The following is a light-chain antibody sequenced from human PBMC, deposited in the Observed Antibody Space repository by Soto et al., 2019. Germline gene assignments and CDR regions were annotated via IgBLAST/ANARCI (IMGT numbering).Light chain of an antibody. V-gene: IGLV1-44*01. Sequence: QSVLTQPPSASGTPGQGVTISCSGGSSDIGGNAINWYQHLPGTAPKLLVYNTSQRPSGVPDRFSGSKSGASASLAISGLESEDDADYYCATWDDSRSSYVFGTGPKVTVL. J-gene: IGLJ1*01. CDR3: ATWDDSRSSYV. CDR1: SSDIGGNA. CDR2: NTS.